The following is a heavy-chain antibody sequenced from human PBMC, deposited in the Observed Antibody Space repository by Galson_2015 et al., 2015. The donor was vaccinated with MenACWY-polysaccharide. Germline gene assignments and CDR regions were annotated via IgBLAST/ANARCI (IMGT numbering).Heavy chain of an antibody. CDR3: ARDVYGGHFDY. J-gene: IGHJ4*02. D-gene: IGHD4-23*01. V-gene: IGHV3-11*06. Sequence: ISRDNAKNSLYLQMNSLRAEDMAVYYCARDVYGGHFDYWGQGTLVTVSS.